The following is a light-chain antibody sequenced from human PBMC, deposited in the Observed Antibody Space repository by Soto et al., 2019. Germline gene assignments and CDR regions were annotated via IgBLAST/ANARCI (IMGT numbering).Light chain of an antibody. J-gene: IGKJ1*01. CDR1: QTVRNNY. V-gene: IGKV3-20*01. Sequence: EIVMTQSPATLSVSPGGRATLSCRASQTVRNNYLAWYQQKPGQAPRLLIYGASSRATGIPDRFSGSGSGTDFTLTISRLEPEDFAVYYCQQYGSSPRTFGQGTKVDIK. CDR3: QQYGSSPRT. CDR2: GAS.